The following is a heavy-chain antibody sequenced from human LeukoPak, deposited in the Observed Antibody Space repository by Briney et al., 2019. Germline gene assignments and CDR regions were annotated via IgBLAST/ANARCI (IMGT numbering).Heavy chain of an antibody. D-gene: IGHD5-12*01. Sequence: SGTLSLTCAVSGDSTSSGNWWSWVRQPPGKGLEWIGEIHHSGSTNYNPSLKSRVTISVDKPNNQLSLKMTSVTAADTAVYYCARGLVDTGRSRFDYWGQGTLVTVSS. CDR3: ARGLVDTGRSRFDY. V-gene: IGHV4-4*02. CDR1: GDSTSSGNW. CDR2: IHHSGST. J-gene: IGHJ4*02.